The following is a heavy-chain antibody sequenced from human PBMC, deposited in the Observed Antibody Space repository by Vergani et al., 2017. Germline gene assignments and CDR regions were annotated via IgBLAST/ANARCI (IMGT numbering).Heavy chain of an antibody. CDR2: ISSSSSTI. J-gene: IGHJ5*02. CDR3: ARGAPSSRLRAGVVQTNWFDP. D-gene: IGHD3-16*01. CDR1: GFTFSSYS. Sequence: EVQLVESGGGLVQPGGSLRLSCAASGFTFSSYSMNWVRQAPGKGLEWVSYISSSSSTIYYADSVKGRFTISSDNAKNSLYLQMNSLRDEDTAVYYCARGAPSSRLRAGVVQTNWFDPWGQGTLVTVSS. V-gene: IGHV3-48*02.